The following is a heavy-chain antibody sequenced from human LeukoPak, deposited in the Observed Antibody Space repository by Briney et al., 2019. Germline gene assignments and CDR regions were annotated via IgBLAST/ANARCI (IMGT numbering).Heavy chain of an antibody. V-gene: IGHV3-23*01. J-gene: IGHJ5*02. CDR2: ISGSGGST. CDR1: GFSFSSYA. CDR3: AKDRTGREWLFQNWFDP. Sequence: PLGGSLLLSCAASGFSFSSYAMSWVRPAPGKGLEWVSAISGSGGSTYYAASVKGRFTISRDNSKSTLYLQMISLRAEDTAVYYCAKDRTGREWLFQNWFDPWGQGTLVTVSS. D-gene: IGHD3-3*01.